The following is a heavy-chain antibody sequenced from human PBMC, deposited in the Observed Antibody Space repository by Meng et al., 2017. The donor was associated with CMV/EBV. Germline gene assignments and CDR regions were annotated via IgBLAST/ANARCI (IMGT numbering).Heavy chain of an antibody. CDR1: GFTFSSYA. CDR2: ISGSGGST. V-gene: IGHV3-23*01. Sequence: SSGFTFSSYAMSWVRQAPGKGLEWVSAISGSGGSTYYADSVKGRFTISRDNSKNTLYLQMNSLRAEDTAVYYCAKDRAGTPSWFDPWGQGTLVTVSS. D-gene: IGHD1-1*01. CDR3: AKDRAGTPSWFDP. J-gene: IGHJ5*02.